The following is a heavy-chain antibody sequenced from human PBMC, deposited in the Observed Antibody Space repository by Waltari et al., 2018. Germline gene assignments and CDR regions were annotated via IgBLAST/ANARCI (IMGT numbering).Heavy chain of an antibody. CDR2: ILPGDSET. J-gene: IGHJ3*02. D-gene: IGHD2-15*01. Sequence: EVQLVQSGAEVKKPGESLKISCKGSGYSVSRYWIGWVRLMPGKGLGWMGSILPGDSETQYSPSFQGQVTFSADKSINTAYLQWNSLKDSDSAMYYCARQDVAVVVDVLDAFNIWGQGTKVTVSS. V-gene: IGHV5-51*01. CDR1: GYSVSRYW. CDR3: ARQDVAVVVDVLDAFNI.